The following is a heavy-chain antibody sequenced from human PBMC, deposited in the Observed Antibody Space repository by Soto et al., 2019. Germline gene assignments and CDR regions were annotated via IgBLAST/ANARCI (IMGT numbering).Heavy chain of an antibody. CDR2: IDPSDSYT. CDR1: GYSFPSYW. Sequence: GESLKISCKASGYSFPSYWSTWVRQMPGKGLEWMGRIDPSDSYTNYSPSFQGHVTISADKSISTAYLQWSSLKASDTAMYYCARLHYYSSGYSIDYWGQGTLVTVSS. CDR3: ARLHYYSSGYSIDY. D-gene: IGHD3-22*01. V-gene: IGHV5-10-1*01. J-gene: IGHJ4*02.